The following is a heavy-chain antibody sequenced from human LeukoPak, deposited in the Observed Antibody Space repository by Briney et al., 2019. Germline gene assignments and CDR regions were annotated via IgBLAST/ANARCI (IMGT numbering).Heavy chain of an antibody. D-gene: IGHD3-9*01. CDR3: AKWGDYDILTGYYVPDY. V-gene: IGHV3-23*01. Sequence: PWGSLRLSCVASGFTFTNYAMSWVRRAPGKGLEWVSAITGSDGSSYYADSVKGRFTISRDNSKNTLYLQVNSLRAEDTAVYYCAKWGDYDILTGYYVPDYWGQGTLVTVSS. J-gene: IGHJ4*02. CDR2: ITGSDGSS. CDR1: GFTFTNYA.